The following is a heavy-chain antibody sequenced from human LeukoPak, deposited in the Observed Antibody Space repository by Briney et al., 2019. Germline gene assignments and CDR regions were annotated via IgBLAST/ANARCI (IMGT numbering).Heavy chain of an antibody. CDR2: IKRDGTEK. D-gene: IGHD3-10*02. V-gene: IGHV3-7*01. CDR3: AELGITMIGGV. Sequence: PGGSLRLSCAASGLSFRSYSMSWVRQAPGKGLEWVANIKRDGTEKYYVGSVEGRFTISRDNAKNSLYLQMNSLRAEDTAVYYCAELGITMIGGVWGKGTTVTISS. CDR1: GLSFRSYS. J-gene: IGHJ6*04.